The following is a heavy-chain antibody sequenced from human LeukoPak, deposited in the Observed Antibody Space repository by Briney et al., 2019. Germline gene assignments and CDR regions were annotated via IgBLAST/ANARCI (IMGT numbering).Heavy chain of an antibody. D-gene: IGHD6-19*01. J-gene: IGHJ4*02. V-gene: IGHV3-7*03. CDR3: GEGWYG. Sequence: GGSLRLSCVASGFIFSTYWMSWVRQAPGKGLEWVANIKQDGSEKHYVDSVKGRFTISRDNAKNSLYLQMNSLRAEDTAVYYCGEGWYGWGQGTLVTVSS. CDR2: IKQDGSEK. CDR1: GFIFSTYW.